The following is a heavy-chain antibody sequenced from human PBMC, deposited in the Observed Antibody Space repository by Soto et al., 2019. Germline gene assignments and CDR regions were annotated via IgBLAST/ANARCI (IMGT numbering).Heavy chain of an antibody. CDR3: ARIWGGWGCALRY. Sequence: QVQLVESGGGLVKPGGSLRLSCAASGFTFSDFYMSWIRQAPGKGLEWISYISSSGTTTYYTDSVKGRFTISRDNAKNSLYLQMNTLRDEETAVYYCARIWGGWGCALRYWGQGPPVTVSS. D-gene: IGHD3-16*01. CDR1: GFTFSDFY. J-gene: IGHJ4*02. CDR2: ISSSGTTT. V-gene: IGHV3-11*01.